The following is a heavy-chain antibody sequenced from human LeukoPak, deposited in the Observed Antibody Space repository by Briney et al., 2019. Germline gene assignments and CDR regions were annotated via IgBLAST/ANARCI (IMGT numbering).Heavy chain of an antibody. CDR2: IYTSGST. CDR3: ATNADYYDSSGHGGNYFDY. V-gene: IGHV4-4*07. CDR1: GGSIGSYY. D-gene: IGHD3-22*01. Sequence: SETLSLTCTVSGGSIGSYYWSWIRQPAGKGLEWIGRIYTSGSTNYNPSLKSRVTMSVDTSRNQFSLKLSSVTAADTAVYYCATNADYYDSSGHGGNYFDYWGQGTLVTVSS. J-gene: IGHJ4*02.